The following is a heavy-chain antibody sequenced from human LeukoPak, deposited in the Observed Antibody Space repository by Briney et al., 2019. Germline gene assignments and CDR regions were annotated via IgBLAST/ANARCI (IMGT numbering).Heavy chain of an antibody. J-gene: IGHJ5*02. CDR2: IYYSGYT. CDR3: ASSKTNGDSSGWYAWFDP. Sequence: PSETLSLTCTVSGGSINSYYWSWIRQPPGKGLEWIGYIYYSGYTNYNPSLKSRVTISVDTSKNQFSLKLSSVTAADTAVYYCASSKTNGDSSGWYAWFDPWGQGTLVTVSS. CDR1: GGSINSYY. V-gene: IGHV4-59*01. D-gene: IGHD6-19*01.